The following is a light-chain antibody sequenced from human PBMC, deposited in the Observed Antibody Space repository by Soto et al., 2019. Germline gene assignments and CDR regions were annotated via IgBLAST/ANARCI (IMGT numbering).Light chain of an antibody. J-gene: IGLJ2*01. CDR2: EVS. V-gene: IGLV2-14*01. Sequence: QSALTQPASVSGSLGQSITISCTGTSSDVGYYNYVFWYQQHPGKAPKLVIYEVSNRPSGVSNRFSGSKSGNTASLTISGLQAEDEADYYCSSYTITSTLVVFGGGTKVTVL. CDR1: SSDVGYYNY. CDR3: SSYTITSTLVV.